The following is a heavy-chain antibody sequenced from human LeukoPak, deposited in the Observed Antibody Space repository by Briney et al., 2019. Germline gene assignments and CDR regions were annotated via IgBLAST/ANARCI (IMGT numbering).Heavy chain of an antibody. D-gene: IGHD4/OR15-4a*01. CDR2: IFYSGST. CDR3: ARDMVQWSPSAPFDI. J-gene: IGHJ3*02. V-gene: IGHV4-39*02. CDR1: GGSISNSNYY. Sequence: PSETLSLTCSVSGGSISNSNYYWGWIRQPPGKGLEWIGSIFYSGSTYYNPSLKSRVTISVDTSKNQFSLKLSSVTAADTAVYYCARDMVQWSPSAPFDIWGQGTMVTVSS.